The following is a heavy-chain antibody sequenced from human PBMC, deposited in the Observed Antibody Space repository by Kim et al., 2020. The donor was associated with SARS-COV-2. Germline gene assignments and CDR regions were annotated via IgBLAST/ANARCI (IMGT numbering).Heavy chain of an antibody. D-gene: IGHD5-18*01. CDR2: IYYSGST. V-gene: IGHV4-61*01. CDR1: GGSVSSGSYY. J-gene: IGHJ4*02. CDR3: ARLSFGGQLWLRNSPTYFDY. Sequence: SETLSLTCTVSGGSVSSGSYYWSWIRQPPGKGLEWIGYIYYSGSTNYNPSLKSRVTISVDTSKNQFSLKLSSVTAADTAVYYCARLSFGGQLWLRNSPTYFDYWGQGTLVTVSS.